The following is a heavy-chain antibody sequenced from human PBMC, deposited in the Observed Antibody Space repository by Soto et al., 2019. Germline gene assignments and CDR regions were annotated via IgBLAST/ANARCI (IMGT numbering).Heavy chain of an antibody. J-gene: IGHJ5*02. Sequence: QVQLQESGPGLVKPSQTLSLTCTVSGGSLSSGDYYWSWIRQPPGKGLEWIGYIYYSGSTYYNPSLKSRVTISVYTSKNQFSLKLSSVTAADTAVYYCARGACSGGTCYSGFDPWGQGTLVTVSS. CDR1: GGSLSSGDYY. V-gene: IGHV4-30-4*01. CDR3: ARGACSGGTCYSGFDP. CDR2: IYYSGST. D-gene: IGHD2-15*01.